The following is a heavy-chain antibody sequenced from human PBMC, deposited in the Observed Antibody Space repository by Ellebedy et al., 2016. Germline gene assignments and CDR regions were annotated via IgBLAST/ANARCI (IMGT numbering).Heavy chain of an antibody. CDR3: RQGHYANY. Sequence: GGSLRLSXAVSGLPFSTFFMSWVRQAPGKGLEWVSTISGDGGRTYLADSVRGRFTISRDNSKHTVYLQMNSLRAGDTAVYYCRQGHYANYWGQGTLVTVSS. V-gene: IGHV3-23*01. CDR1: GLPFSTFF. CDR2: ISGDGGRT. D-gene: IGHD4-17*01. J-gene: IGHJ4*02.